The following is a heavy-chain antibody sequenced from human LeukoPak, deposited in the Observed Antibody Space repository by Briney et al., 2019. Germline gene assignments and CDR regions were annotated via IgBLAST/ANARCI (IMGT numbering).Heavy chain of an antibody. CDR3: ARGRSSGYSSLYYFDY. D-gene: IGHD3-22*01. CDR2: MNPNSGNT. Sequence: VASVKVSCKASGYTFTSYDINWVRQATGQGLEWMGWMNPNSGNTGYAQKFQGRVTMTRNTSIGTAYMELSSLRSEDTAVYYCARGRSSGYSSLYYFDYWGQGTLVTVSS. J-gene: IGHJ4*02. V-gene: IGHV1-8*01. CDR1: GYTFTSYD.